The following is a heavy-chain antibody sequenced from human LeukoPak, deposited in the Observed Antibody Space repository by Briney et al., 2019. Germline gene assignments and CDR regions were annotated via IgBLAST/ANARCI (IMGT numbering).Heavy chain of an antibody. J-gene: IGHJ4*02. Sequence: RSETLSLTCAVYGGSFSGYYWSWIRQPPGKGLEWIGEINHSGSTNYNPSLKSRVTISVDTSKKQFYLQLSFVTAADTAVYYCARGSWRYYYGSGSYYHPCFDFWGQGTLVTVSS. V-gene: IGHV4-34*01. D-gene: IGHD3-10*01. CDR3: ARGSWRYYYGSGSYYHPCFDF. CDR2: INHSGST. CDR1: GGSFSGYY.